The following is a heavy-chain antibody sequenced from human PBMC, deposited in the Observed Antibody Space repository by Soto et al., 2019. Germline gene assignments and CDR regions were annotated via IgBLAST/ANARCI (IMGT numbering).Heavy chain of an antibody. D-gene: IGHD1-26*01. J-gene: IGHJ6*02. CDR3: ARLRVSFLSSGMDV. Sequence: LSLTCTVSGGSISSSSYYWGWIRQPPGKGLEWIGSIYYSGSTYYNPSLKSRVTISVDTSKNQFSLKLCSVTAADTAVYYCARLRVSFLSSGMDVWGQGTTVTVSS. CDR2: IYYSGST. CDR1: GGSISSSSYY. V-gene: IGHV4-39*01.